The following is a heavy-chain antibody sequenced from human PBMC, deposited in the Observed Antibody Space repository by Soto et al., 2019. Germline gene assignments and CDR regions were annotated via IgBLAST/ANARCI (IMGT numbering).Heavy chain of an antibody. V-gene: IGHV1-69*13. Sequence: ASVKVSCKASGGTFSSYAISWVRQAPGQGLEWMGGIIPIFGTANYAQKFQGRVTITADESTSTADMELSSLRSEDTAVYYCASRYSSSSNDAFDIWGQGTMVTVSS. CDR3: ASRYSSSSNDAFDI. D-gene: IGHD6-6*01. CDR2: IIPIFGTA. CDR1: GGTFSSYA. J-gene: IGHJ3*02.